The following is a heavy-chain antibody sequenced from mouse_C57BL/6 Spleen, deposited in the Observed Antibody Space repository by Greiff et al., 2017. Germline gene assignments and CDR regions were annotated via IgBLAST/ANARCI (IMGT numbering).Heavy chain of an antibody. D-gene: IGHD1-1*01. CDR3: ARDYGSSDAMDY. V-gene: IGHV1-64*01. CDR2: IHPNSGST. CDR1: GYTFTSYW. Sequence: QVQLQQPGAELVKPGASVKLSCKASGYTFTSYWMHWVKQRPGQGLEWIGMIHPNSGSTNYNEKFKSKATLTVDKSSSTAYMRLSSLTSEDSAVDYCARDYGSSDAMDYWGQGTSVTVSS. J-gene: IGHJ4*01.